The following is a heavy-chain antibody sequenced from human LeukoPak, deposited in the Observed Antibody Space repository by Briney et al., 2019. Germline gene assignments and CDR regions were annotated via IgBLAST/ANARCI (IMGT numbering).Heavy chain of an antibody. CDR3: ARLADYGGVSGPHYFDS. J-gene: IGHJ4*02. V-gene: IGHV3-53*01. CDR1: GFTVSSNY. CDR2: IYSGGST. D-gene: IGHD4-23*01. Sequence: GGSLRLSCAASGFTVSSNYMSWVRQAPGKGLEWVSVIYSGGSTYYADSVKGRFTISRDNSKNTLYLQMNSLRAEDTAVYYCARLADYGGVSGPHYFDSWGQGTLVTVSS.